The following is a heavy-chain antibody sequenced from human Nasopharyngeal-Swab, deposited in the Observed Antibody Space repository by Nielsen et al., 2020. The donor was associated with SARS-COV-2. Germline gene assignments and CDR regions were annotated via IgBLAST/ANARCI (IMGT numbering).Heavy chain of an antibody. J-gene: IGHJ4*02. V-gene: IGHV4-34*01. Sequence: SETLSLTCAVYGGSFSGYYWSWIRQPPGKGLEWIGEINHSGSTNYNPSLKSRVTISVDTSKNQFSLKLSSVTAADTAVYYCASRRYFWSERYFDYWGQGTLVTVSS. CDR1: GGSFSGYY. CDR2: INHSGST. CDR3: ASRRYFWSERYFDY. D-gene: IGHD3-3*01.